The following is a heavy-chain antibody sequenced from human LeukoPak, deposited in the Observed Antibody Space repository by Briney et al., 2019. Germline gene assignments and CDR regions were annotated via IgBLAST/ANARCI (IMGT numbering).Heavy chain of an antibody. CDR2: INPDGSEK. CDR3: ARDGIEVVVATPPYYFDY. J-gene: IGHJ4*02. Sequence: GGSLRLSCAASGFTFSNYWMSWVRQAPGNGLEWVANINPDGSEKYSVDSVTGRFTISRDNAENTVFLQMNSLRAEDTAVYYCARDGIEVVVATPPYYFDYWGQGTLVTVSS. V-gene: IGHV3-7*01. D-gene: IGHD2-15*01. CDR1: GFTFSNYW.